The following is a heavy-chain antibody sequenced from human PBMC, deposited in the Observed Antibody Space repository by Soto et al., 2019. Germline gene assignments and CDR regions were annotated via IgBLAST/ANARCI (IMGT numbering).Heavy chain of an antibody. CDR1: GGSIRSGDYY. V-gene: IGHV4-30-4*02. Sequence: SETLSLTCSVSGGSIRSGDYYWNWIRQPPGKGLEWIGHIYYSGSTYYNSSLKSRVTISVDTSKNQFSLKLSSVTAADTAVYYCARGIEGWYQGRYYYGMDVWGQGTTVTVSS. CDR2: IYYSGST. CDR3: ARGIEGWYQGRYYYGMDV. D-gene: IGHD6-19*01. J-gene: IGHJ6*02.